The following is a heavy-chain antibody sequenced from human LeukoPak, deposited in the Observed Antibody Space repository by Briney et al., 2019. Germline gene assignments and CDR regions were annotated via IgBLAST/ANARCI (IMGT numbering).Heavy chain of an antibody. CDR2: IYSGGST. D-gene: IGHD2/OR15-2a*01. J-gene: IGHJ4*02. CDR3: ARATRGPFPLDY. CDR1: GFTVSSNY. Sequence: PGGSLRLSCAASGFTVSSNYTSWVRQAPGKGLEWVSVIYSGGSTYYADSVKGRFTISRDNSKSTLYLQMNSLRAEDTAVYYCARATRGPFPLDYWGQGTLVTVSS. V-gene: IGHV3-53*01.